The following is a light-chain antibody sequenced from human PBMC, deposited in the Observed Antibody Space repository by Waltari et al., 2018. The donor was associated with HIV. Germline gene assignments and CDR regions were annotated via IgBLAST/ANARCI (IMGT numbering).Light chain of an antibody. V-gene: IGKV1-9*01. J-gene: IGKJ2*01. CDR3: QQLNKYPHT. CDR1: QDTGNS. Sequence: DIQLTQSPSFLSASVGDRVTITCRASQDTGNSFAWYQQRPGKAPKLLLHSTSTLQSGVSSRFSGSRSRTDFTLTIATLQAEDFATYYCQQLNKYPHTFGQGTTLESK. CDR2: STS.